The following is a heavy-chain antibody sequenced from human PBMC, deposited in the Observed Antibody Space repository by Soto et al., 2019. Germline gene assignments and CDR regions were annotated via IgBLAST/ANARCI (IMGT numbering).Heavy chain of an antibody. D-gene: IGHD3-22*01. V-gene: IGHV4-31*03. CDR3: ARDALSRDSI. CDR1: GGSISSGGYY. Sequence: TLSLTCTVSGGSISSGGYYWSWIRQHPGKGLEWIGYISYSGSIYYNPSLESRVTISVDTSKNQFSLKLSSVTAADTAVYYCARDALSRDSIWGQGTLVTVSS. J-gene: IGHJ4*02. CDR2: ISYSGSI.